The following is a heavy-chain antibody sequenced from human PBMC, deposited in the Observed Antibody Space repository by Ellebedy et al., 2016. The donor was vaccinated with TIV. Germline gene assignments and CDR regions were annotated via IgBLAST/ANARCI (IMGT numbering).Heavy chain of an antibody. CDR1: GGSISSYY. D-gene: IGHD3-3*01. Sequence: MPGGSLRLSCTVSGGSISSYYWSWIRQPPGKGLEWIGYIYYSGSTNYNPSLKSRVTISVDTSKNQFSLKLSSVTAADTAVYYCARVSPRYGDDFWSGYYPHYFDYWGQGTLVTVSS. CDR2: IYYSGST. V-gene: IGHV4-59*01. CDR3: ARVSPRYGDDFWSGYYPHYFDY. J-gene: IGHJ4*02.